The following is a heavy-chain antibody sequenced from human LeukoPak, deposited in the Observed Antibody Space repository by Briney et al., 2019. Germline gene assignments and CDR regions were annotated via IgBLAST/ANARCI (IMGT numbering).Heavy chain of an antibody. CDR2: ISAYNGNT. CDR3: ARDLDPPGWFDP. V-gene: IGHV1-18*01. Sequence: ASVKVSCKASGYTFTSYGISWVRQAPGQGLEWMGWISAYNGNTNYAQKLQGRVTMTTDTSTSTAYMGLRSLRSDDTAVYYCARDLDPPGWFDPWGQGTLVTVSS. CDR1: GYTFTSYG. D-gene: IGHD3-9*01. J-gene: IGHJ5*02.